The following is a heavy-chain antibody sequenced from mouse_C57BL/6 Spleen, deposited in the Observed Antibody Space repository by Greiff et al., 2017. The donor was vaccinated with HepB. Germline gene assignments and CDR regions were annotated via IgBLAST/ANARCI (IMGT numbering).Heavy chain of an antibody. CDR1: GFSFNTYA. CDR3: VRLTTGYFDV. J-gene: IGHJ1*03. CDR2: IRSKSNNYAT. D-gene: IGHD1-1*01. V-gene: IGHV10-1*01. Sequence: EVQGVESGGGLVQPKGSLKLSCAASGFSFNTYAMNWVRQAPGKGLEWVARIRSKSNNYATYYADSVKDRFTISRDDSESMLYLQMNNLKTEDTAMYYCVRLTTGYFDVWGTGTTVTVSS.